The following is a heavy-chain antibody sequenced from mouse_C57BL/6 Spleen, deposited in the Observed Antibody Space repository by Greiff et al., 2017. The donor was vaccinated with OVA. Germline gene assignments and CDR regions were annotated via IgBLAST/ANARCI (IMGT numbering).Heavy chain of an antibody. CDR1: GFTFSDYG. Sequence: EVQLQESGGGLVKPGGSLKLSCAASGFTFSDYGMHWVRQAPEKGLEWVAYISSGSSTIYYADTVKGRFTISRDNAKNTLFLQMTSLRSEDTAMYYCARQLRSPYAMDYWGQGTSVTVSS. CDR2: ISSGSSTI. V-gene: IGHV5-17*01. J-gene: IGHJ4*01. D-gene: IGHD3-2*02. CDR3: ARQLRSPYAMDY.